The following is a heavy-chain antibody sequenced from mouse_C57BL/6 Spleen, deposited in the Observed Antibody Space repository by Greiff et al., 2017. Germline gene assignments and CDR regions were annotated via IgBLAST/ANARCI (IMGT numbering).Heavy chain of an antibody. CDR2: IDPANGNT. V-gene: IGHV14-3*01. CDR1: GFNIKNTY. Sequence: VQLQQSVAELVRPGASVKLSCTASGFNIKNTYMHWVKQRPEQGLEWIGRIDPANGNTKYAPKFQGKATITADTSSNTAYLQLSSLTSEDSAVYFCAREWSYGSSGDYAMDYWGQGTSVTVSS. CDR3: AREWSYGSSGDYAMDY. D-gene: IGHD1-1*01. J-gene: IGHJ4*01.